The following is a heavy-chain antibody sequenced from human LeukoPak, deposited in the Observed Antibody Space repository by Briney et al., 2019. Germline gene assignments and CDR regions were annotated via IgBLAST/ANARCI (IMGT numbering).Heavy chain of an antibody. V-gene: IGHV1-46*01. J-gene: IGHJ5*02. CDR1: GYTFTSYY. D-gene: IGHD3-10*01. CDR2: INPSGGST. Sequence: ASVKVSCKASGYTFTSYYMHWVRQAPGQGLEWMGIINPSGGSTSYAQKFQGRVTMTRDTSTSTVYMELSSLRSEDTDVYYCASGGDYYGSGSLFDPWGQGTLVTVSS. CDR3: ASGGDYYGSGSLFDP.